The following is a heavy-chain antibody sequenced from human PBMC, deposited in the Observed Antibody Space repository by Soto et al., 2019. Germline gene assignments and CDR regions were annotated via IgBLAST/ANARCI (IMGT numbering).Heavy chain of an antibody. Sequence: VGSVRLSCAASGFTFSTYAMYWVRQAPGKGLEWVAVISYHGFNKFYADSVKGRFTISRDNSRNTLYLQMDSLRPEDTAVYYCARALTKDTSMVLDSFHIWGQGTKVTVSS. CDR2: ISYHGFNK. J-gene: IGHJ3*02. V-gene: IGHV3-30-3*01. D-gene: IGHD5-18*01. CDR3: ARALTKDTSMVLDSFHI. CDR1: GFTFSTYA.